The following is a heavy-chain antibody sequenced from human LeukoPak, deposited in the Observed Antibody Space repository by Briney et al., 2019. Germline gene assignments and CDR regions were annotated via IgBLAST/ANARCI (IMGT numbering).Heavy chain of an antibody. D-gene: IGHD3-22*01. V-gene: IGHV1-2*02. CDR1: GYTFTGYY. CDR3: VRGRGDSSGYYYVSDDY. Sequence: ASVKVSCKASGYTFTGYYMHWVRQAPGQGLEWMGWINPNSGGTNYAQKFQGRVTVTRDTSISTAYMELSRLRSDDTAVYYCVRGRGDSSGYYYVSDDYWGQGTLVTVSS. CDR2: INPNSGGT. J-gene: IGHJ4*02.